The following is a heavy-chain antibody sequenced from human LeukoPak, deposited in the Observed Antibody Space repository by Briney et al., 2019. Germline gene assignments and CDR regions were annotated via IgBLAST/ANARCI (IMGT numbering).Heavy chain of an antibody. J-gene: IGHJ4*02. Sequence: SETLSLTCAVYGGSFTGYYWSWIRQPPGKGLEWIGEINHSGSTNYNPSLKSRVTISVDTSNNQFSLKLSSVTAADTAVYFCARALYDSSGYYLNSWGQGTLVTVSS. V-gene: IGHV4-34*01. CDR2: INHSGST. CDR1: GGSFTGYY. CDR3: ARALYDSSGYYLNS. D-gene: IGHD3-22*01.